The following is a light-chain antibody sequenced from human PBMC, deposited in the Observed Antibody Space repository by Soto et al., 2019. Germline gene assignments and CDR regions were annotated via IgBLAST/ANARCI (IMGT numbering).Light chain of an antibody. J-gene: IGKJ2*01. Sequence: DIVMTQSPLSLPVTPGEPASISCRSSQSLLHSNGYNYLDWYLQKPGQSPQLLIYLGSNRASGVPDRCTGSGSGTDFTLKISRVEAEDVGVYYCIQALQTPPTFGQGTKLEIK. V-gene: IGKV2-28*01. CDR2: LGS. CDR1: QSLLHSNGYNY. CDR3: IQALQTPPT.